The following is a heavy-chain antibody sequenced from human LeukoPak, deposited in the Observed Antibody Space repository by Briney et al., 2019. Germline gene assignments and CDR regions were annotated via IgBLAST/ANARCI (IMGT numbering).Heavy chain of an antibody. CDR2: INPNNGGT. Sequence: ASVKVSCKASGYIFNGYYMHWVRQVPGQGLEWMGWINPNNGGTKYAQKFQGRVTMTRDTSISTAYMELSRLRYEDTAVYYCARQGPQYYYFAMDVWGHGTTVTVSS. CDR1: GYIFNGYY. CDR3: ARQGPQYYYFAMDV. V-gene: IGHV1-2*02. J-gene: IGHJ6*02.